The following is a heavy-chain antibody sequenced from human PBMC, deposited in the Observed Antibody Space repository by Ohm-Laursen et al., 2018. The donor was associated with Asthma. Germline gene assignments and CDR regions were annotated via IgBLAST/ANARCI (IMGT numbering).Heavy chain of an antibody. V-gene: IGHV3-23*01. J-gene: IGHJ4*02. CDR1: GFTFSSYG. D-gene: IGHD3-9*01. CDR2: ISVGGSK. CDR3: AKDDTTYSDILTGYSDY. Sequence: SLRLSCSASGFTFSSYGMHWVRQAPGKGLEWVSGISVGGSKYYGDSVKGRFTVSRDNSKSTLYLHMNSVRAEDTAVYYCAKDDTTYSDILTGYSDYWGQGTLVTVSS.